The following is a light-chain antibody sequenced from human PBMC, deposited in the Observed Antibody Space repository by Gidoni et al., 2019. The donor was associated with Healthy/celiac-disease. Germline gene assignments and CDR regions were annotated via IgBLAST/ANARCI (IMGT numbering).Light chain of an antibody. CDR2: SNN. Sequence: QSVLPPPPSASGPPGQRVTISCSVRSSNIGSNTVNWYQQLPGTAPKLRIYSNNQRPSGVPDRFSGSKSGTSASLAISGLQSEDEADYYCAAWDDSLNGAVFGGGTQLTVL. J-gene: IGLJ7*01. CDR1: SSNIGSNT. CDR3: AAWDDSLNGAV. V-gene: IGLV1-44*01.